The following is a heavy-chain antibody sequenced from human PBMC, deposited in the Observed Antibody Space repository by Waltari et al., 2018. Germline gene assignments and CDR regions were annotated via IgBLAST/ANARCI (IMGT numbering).Heavy chain of an antibody. CDR3: ARVMYNWNYGVSRWDALDI. CDR1: GGSIRSPHYY. V-gene: IGHV4-31*03. Sequence: QLQLQESGPGLVKPSQTLSLTCTVSGGSIRSPHYYCTWIRQHPGKGLEWVGYIFYSGTAYYNPSLEDRVTISVDTSKNQFSLNIYSVTAADTAVYYCARVMYNWNYGVSRWDALDIWGQGTMVTVTP. D-gene: IGHD1-7*01. CDR2: IFYSGTA. J-gene: IGHJ3*02.